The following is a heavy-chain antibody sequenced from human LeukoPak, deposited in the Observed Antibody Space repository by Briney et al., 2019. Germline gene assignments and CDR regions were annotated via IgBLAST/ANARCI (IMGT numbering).Heavy chain of an antibody. CDR1: GGTFSSYD. Sequence: SVKVSCKASGGTFSSYDISWVRQAPGQGLEWMGGIIPMSGTVNYAQKFQGRVTITADESTSTAYMELSSLRSEDTAVYYCARVLGNFWSGYSPYFDYWGQGTLVTVSS. CDR2: IIPMSGTV. V-gene: IGHV1-69*13. CDR3: ARVLGNFWSGYSPYFDY. J-gene: IGHJ4*02. D-gene: IGHD3-3*01.